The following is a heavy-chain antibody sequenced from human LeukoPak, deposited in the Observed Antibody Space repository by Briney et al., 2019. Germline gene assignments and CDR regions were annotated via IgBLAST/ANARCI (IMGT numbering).Heavy chain of an antibody. CDR1: GGSISSDY. CDR2: IYYSGST. D-gene: IGHD2-15*01. J-gene: IGHJ6*02. CDR3: ARLPGYAYGMDV. V-gene: IGHV4-59*08. Sequence: SETLSLTCTVSGGSISSDYWSWIRQPPGKGLEWIGYIYYSGSTNYTPSLKSRVTISVDTSKNQFSLKLSSVTAADTAVYYCARLPGYAYGMDVWGQGTTVTVSS.